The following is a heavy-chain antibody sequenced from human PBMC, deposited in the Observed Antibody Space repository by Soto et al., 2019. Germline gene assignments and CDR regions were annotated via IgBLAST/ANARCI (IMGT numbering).Heavy chain of an antibody. CDR2: FHPKDGET. Sequence: GASVKVCCKVSGYTLTEFSMNWARQAPGKGLEWMGGFHPKDGETLYAQKFQGRVTMTEDTSSDTAYMELSSLRSEDTAIYYCARGGITVADSDAFDIWGQGTMVTVSS. D-gene: IGHD6-19*01. CDR3: ARGGITVADSDAFDI. J-gene: IGHJ3*02. CDR1: GYTLTEFS. V-gene: IGHV1-24*01.